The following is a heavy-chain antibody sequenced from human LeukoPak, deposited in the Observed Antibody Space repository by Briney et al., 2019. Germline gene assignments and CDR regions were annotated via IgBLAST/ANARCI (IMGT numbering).Heavy chain of an antibody. CDR2: IYSGGST. J-gene: IGHJ4*02. CDR3: ARDARLYKWELLAY. V-gene: IGHV3-53*05. CDR1: GFTVSSNY. Sequence: GGSLRLSCAASGFTVSSNYMSWVRQAPGKGLEWVSVIYSGGSTYYADSVRGRFTISRDISKNTVYPQMDNLRPEDTAVYYCARDARLYKWELLAYWGQGTLVTVSS. D-gene: IGHD4-23*01.